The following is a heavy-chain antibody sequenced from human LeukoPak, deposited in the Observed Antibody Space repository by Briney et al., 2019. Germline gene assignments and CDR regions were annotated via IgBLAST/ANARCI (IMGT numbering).Heavy chain of an antibody. D-gene: IGHD1-7*01. Sequence: GGSLRLSWAASGFTFSSYGIHWVRQAPGKGLEWVSIISFDGSNKYYADSVKGRFTISRDNSKNTLYLQMNSLRAEDTAVYYCAKDRVVYNWNYAYYFDDWGQGTLVTVSS. J-gene: IGHJ4*02. CDR3: AKDRVVYNWNYAYYFDD. CDR1: GFTFSSYG. V-gene: IGHV3-30*18. CDR2: ISFDGSNK.